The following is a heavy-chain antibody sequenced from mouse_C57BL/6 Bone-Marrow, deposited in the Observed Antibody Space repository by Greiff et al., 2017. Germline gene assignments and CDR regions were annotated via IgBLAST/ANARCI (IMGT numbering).Heavy chain of an antibody. V-gene: IGHV1-69*01. J-gene: IGHJ2*01. CDR1: GYTFTSYW. CDR3: ARSSYGSEYYFDY. Sequence: VKLQQPGAELVMPGASVKLSCKASGYTFTSYWMHWVKQRPGQGLEWIGEIDPSDSYTNYNQKFKGKSTLTVDKSSSTAYMQLSSLTSEDSAVYYCARSSYGSEYYFDYWGQGTTLTVSS. D-gene: IGHD1-1*01. CDR2: IDPSDSYT.